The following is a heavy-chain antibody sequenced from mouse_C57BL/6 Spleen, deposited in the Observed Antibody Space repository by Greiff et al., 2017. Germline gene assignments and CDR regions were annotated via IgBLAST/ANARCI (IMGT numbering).Heavy chain of an antibody. D-gene: IGHD1-1*01. Sequence: EVNVVESGGGLVKPGGSLKLSCAASGFTFSDYGMHWVRQAPEKGLEWVAYISSGSSTIYYADTVKGRLTISRDNAKNTLFLQMTSLRSEDTAMYYCARYYYGSSYEYFDVWGTGTTVTVSS. CDR2: ISSGSSTI. V-gene: IGHV5-17*01. CDR3: ARYYYGSSYEYFDV. J-gene: IGHJ1*03. CDR1: GFTFSDYG.